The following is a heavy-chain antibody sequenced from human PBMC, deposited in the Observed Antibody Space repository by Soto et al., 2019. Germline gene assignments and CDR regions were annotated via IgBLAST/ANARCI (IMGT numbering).Heavy chain of an antibody. CDR3: AIEKGTGDWCKFFQH. D-gene: IGHD1-26*01. Sequence: EVQLVESGGGLVQPGGSLRLSCEASGLTVNSNYMSWVRQAPGKGLEWVAVIHTGGVTYYADSVKGRFIISRDNSKNTVYFQMTMVRAKGTPVYYCAIEKGTGDWCKFFQHWGQGTLVTVSS. J-gene: IGHJ1*01. V-gene: IGHV3-66*01. CDR2: IHTGGVT. CDR1: GLTVNSNY.